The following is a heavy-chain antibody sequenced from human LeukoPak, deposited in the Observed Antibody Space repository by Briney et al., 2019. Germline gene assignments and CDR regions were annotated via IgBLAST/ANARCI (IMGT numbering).Heavy chain of an antibody. V-gene: IGHV4-4*07. Sequence: SEPLSLTCTAPGGPISSYSWSWIRQPAGKGLEWIGRIYTSGSTNYNPSLKSRVTMSVDTSKHQCSLKLSSVTAADTAVYYCARAVVPAARPGYYFDYWAREPWSPCPQ. CDR2: IYTSGST. D-gene: IGHD2-2*02. CDR3: ARAVVPAARPGYYFDY. J-gene: IGHJ4*02. CDR1: GGPISSYS.